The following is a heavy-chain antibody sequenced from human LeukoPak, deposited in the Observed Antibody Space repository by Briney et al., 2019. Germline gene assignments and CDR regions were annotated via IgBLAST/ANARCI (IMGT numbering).Heavy chain of an antibody. CDR2: IIPIFGTA. J-gene: IGHJ4*02. CDR1: GGTFSSYA. Sequence: SVKVSCKASGGTFSSYAISWVRQAPGQGLEWMGGIIPIFGTANYAQKFQGRVTITADESTSTAYMELSSLRSEDTAVYYCASSAGLNRYSESYYRSLDYWGQGTLVTVSS. D-gene: IGHD1-26*01. V-gene: IGHV1-69*13. CDR3: ASSAGLNRYSESYYRSLDY.